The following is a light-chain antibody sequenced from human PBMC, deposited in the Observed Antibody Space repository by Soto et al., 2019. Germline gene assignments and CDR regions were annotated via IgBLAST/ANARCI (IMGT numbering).Light chain of an antibody. CDR3: QQYGSS. Sequence: EIVLTQSPVTLSLSPGERATLSCRASQSVSSSYLAWYQQKPGQAPRLLIYGASSRATGIPDRFSGSGSGTDFTLTISRLEPEDFAVYYCQQYGSSFGQGTKVDIK. CDR1: QSVSSSY. J-gene: IGKJ1*01. V-gene: IGKV3-20*01. CDR2: GAS.